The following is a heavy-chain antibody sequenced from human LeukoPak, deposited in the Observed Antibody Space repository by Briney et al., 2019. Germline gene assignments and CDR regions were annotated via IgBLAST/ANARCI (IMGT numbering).Heavy chain of an antibody. CDR3: ARDASYSSGWLKNWFDP. J-gene: IGHJ5*02. V-gene: IGHV1-2*02. D-gene: IGHD6-19*01. Sequence: ASVKVSCKASGYTFTGYYMHWVRQAPGQGLEWMGWINPNSGGTNYAQKLQGRVTMTTDTSTSTAYMELRSLRSDDTAVYYCARDASYSSGWLKNWFDPWGQGTLVTVSS. CDR1: GYTFTGYY. CDR2: INPNSGGT.